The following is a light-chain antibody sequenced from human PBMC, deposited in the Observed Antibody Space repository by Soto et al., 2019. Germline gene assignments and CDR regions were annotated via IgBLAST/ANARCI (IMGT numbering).Light chain of an antibody. Sequence: EIVMTQSPATLSLSPGERATLSCRASQSVYSNLAWYQQKPGQTPRLLIYESSTRATGIPARFSRGGSGTEFTLTISSLQSEDFADYFCQQYQSWPLTFGGGTKVEIK. CDR1: QSVYSN. CDR3: QQYQSWPLT. J-gene: IGKJ4*01. CDR2: ESS. V-gene: IGKV3-15*01.